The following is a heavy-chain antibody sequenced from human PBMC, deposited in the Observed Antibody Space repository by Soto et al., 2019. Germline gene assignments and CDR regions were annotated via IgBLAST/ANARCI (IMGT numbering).Heavy chain of an antibody. CDR1: GYTFTSYG. D-gene: IGHD5-18*01. CDR2: ISAHNGNK. Sequence: QVQLVQSGAEVKKPGASVKVSCKASGYTFTSYGITWVRQAPGQGLEWMGWISAHNGNKKYAQKFQGRVTMTTDTSTSTAYMDLRSLRSDDTAVDYCARTGTAMPTRENYWGQGTLVTVSA. J-gene: IGHJ4*02. CDR3: ARTGTAMPTRENY. V-gene: IGHV1-18*01.